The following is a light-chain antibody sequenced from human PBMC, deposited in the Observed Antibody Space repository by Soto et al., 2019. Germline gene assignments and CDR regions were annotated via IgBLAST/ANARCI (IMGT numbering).Light chain of an antibody. V-gene: IGLV2-14*01. J-gene: IGLJ1*01. Sequence: QSALTQPASVSGSPGQSITISCTGTSSDVGGYNYVSWFQQYPGKAPKLMIYDVSTRPSGVSNRFSGSKSGNTASLTISGLQAEDEADYYCGSYTTTDTYVFGTGTKLTVL. CDR1: SSDVGGYNY. CDR3: GSYTTTDTYV. CDR2: DVS.